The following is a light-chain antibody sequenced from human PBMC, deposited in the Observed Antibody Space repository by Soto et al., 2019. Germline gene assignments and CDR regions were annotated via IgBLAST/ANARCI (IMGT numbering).Light chain of an antibody. V-gene: IGKV3-15*01. CDR3: QQYNNWPPIT. J-gene: IGKJ5*01. Sequence: EIVMTQSPGTLSLSPGDTATLSCRASQSLGSDLAWYQQKPGQAPRLLIYGASTRATGIPARFSGSGSGTEFTLTISSLQSEDFAVYYCQQYNNWPPITFGQGTRLEIK. CDR1: QSLGSD. CDR2: GAS.